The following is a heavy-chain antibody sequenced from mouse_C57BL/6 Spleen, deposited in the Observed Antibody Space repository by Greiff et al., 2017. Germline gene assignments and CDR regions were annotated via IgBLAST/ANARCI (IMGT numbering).Heavy chain of an antibody. Sequence: QVQLQQPGAELVRPGSSVKLSCKASGYTFTSYWMDWVKQRPGQGLEWICTIYPSDSDTHYNQKFKDKATMTVDKSSSTAYMQLSSLTAEDSAVYECARVTTGVAYDYAKGYGGQGTSVTDSS. CDR3: ARVTTGVAYDYAKGY. D-gene: IGHD1-1*01. J-gene: IGHJ4*01. V-gene: IGHV1-61*01. CDR1: GYTFTSYW. CDR2: IYPSDSDT.